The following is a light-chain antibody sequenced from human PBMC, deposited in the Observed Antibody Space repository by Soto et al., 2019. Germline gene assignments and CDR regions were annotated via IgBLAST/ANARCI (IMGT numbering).Light chain of an antibody. CDR3: RQSFTTLALT. CDR2: AAS. CDR1: QSIRSY. J-gene: IGKJ4*01. V-gene: IGKV1-39*01. Sequence: DIHIAHSPSSLSSSLVDRVTITCRVSQSIRSYLNWYQQKPGKAPKLLIYAASSLQSGVPSRFSGSGSGTDFTLTISSLQPEDFATYYCRQSFTTLALTFGGGTKVDIK.